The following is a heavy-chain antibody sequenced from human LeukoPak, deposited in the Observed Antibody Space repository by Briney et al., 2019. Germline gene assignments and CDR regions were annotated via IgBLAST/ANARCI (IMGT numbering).Heavy chain of an antibody. CDR1: GFTVSSNY. CDR2: IYSGGST. J-gene: IGHJ3*02. CDR3: AREGCSSTSCYDLVAFDI. Sequence: GGSLRLSCAASGFTVSSNYMSWVRQAPGKGLEWVSVIYSGGSTYYADSVKGRFTISRDNSKNTLYLQMNSLGAEDTAVYYCAREGCSSTSCYDLVAFDIWGQGTMVTVS. D-gene: IGHD2-2*01. V-gene: IGHV3-66*02.